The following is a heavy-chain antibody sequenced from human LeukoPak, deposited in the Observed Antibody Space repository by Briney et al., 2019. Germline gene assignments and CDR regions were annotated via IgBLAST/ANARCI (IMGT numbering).Heavy chain of an antibody. D-gene: IGHD4-17*01. V-gene: IGHV1-69*04. Sequence: GASVKVSCKASGGTFSSYAISWVRQAPGQGLEWMGRIIPILGIANYAQKFQGRVTITADKSTSTAYMELSSLRSEDTAVYYCARDQRYGDYVFDYWGQGTLVTVSS. CDR2: IIPILGIA. CDR1: GGTFSSYA. J-gene: IGHJ4*02. CDR3: ARDQRYGDYVFDY.